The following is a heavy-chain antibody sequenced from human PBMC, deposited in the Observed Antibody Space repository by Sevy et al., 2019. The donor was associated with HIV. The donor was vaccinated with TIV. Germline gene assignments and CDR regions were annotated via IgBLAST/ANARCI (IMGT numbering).Heavy chain of an antibody. V-gene: IGHV3-7*03. CDR3: ARVGYCSGGSCYPKGYFDY. CDR2: IKQDGSEK. CDR1: GFTFSSYW. D-gene: IGHD2-15*01. Sequence: GGSLRLSCAASGFTFSSYWMSWVRQAPGKGLEWVANIKQDGSEKYYVDSVKGRFTISRDNAKNSLYLQMNSLRAEDTAVYHCARVGYCSGGSCYPKGYFDYWGQGTLVTVSS. J-gene: IGHJ4*02.